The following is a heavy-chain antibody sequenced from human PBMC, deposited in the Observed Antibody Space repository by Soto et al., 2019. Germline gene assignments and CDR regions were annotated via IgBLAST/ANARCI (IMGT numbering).Heavy chain of an antibody. D-gene: IGHD3-3*01. J-gene: IGHJ6*02. CDR2: IWYDGSNK. CDR3: ARDPAYYDFWSGPSYGMDV. CDR1: GFTFSSYG. Sequence: QVQLVESGGGVVQPGRSLRLSCAASGFTFSSYGMHWVRQAPGQGLEWVAVIWYDGSNKYYADSVKGRFTISRDNSKKTLYLQMNSLRAEDTAVYYCARDPAYYDFWSGPSYGMDVWGQGTTVTVSS. V-gene: IGHV3-33*01.